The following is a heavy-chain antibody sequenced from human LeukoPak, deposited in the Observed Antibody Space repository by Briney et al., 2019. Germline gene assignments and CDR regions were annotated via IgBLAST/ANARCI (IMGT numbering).Heavy chain of an antibody. CDR3: ARVASNTWFDP. CDR2: IYSGGST. J-gene: IGHJ5*02. Sequence: RGSLRLSCAASGFTLSSNYMSWVRQAPDKGLEWLSVIYSGGSTYYADSVKGRVTISRHNSETTLYLKMDSLRAEATAVYYCARVASNTWFDPWGQGTLVTVSS. CDR1: GFTLSSNY. V-gene: IGHV3-53*04.